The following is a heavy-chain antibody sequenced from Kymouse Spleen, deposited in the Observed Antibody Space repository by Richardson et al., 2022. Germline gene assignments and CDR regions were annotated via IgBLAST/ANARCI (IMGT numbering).Heavy chain of an antibody. J-gene: IGHJ6*02. D-gene: IGHD1-20*01,IGHD1-7*01. Sequence: QLQLQESGPGLVKPSETLSLTCTVSGGSISSSSYYWGWIRQPPGKGLEWIGSIYYSGSTYYNPSLKSRVTISVDTSKNQFSLKLSSVTAADTAVYYCARQGNWNYYYYGMDVWGQGTTVTVSS. CDR3: ARQGNWNYYYYGMDV. V-gene: IGHV4-39*01. CDR1: GGSISSSSYY. CDR2: IYYSGST.